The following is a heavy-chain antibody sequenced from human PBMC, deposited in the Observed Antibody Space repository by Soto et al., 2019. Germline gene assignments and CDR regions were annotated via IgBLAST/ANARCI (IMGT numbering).Heavy chain of an antibody. Sequence: QVQLVESGGGVVQPGRSLRLSCAASGFTFSNYGMQWLRQAPGEGLQWVAAISSDGRNTDYLHSVKGRFTISRDNSKNTLYLQMNSRRPEDTAVYYCAKDRIPIWLCVGIYEDGGQGNMAIVSS. CDR1: GFTFSNYG. CDR2: ISSDGRNT. D-gene: IGHD3-22*01. CDR3: AKDRIPIWLCVGIYED. J-gene: IGHJ4*02. V-gene: IGHV3-30*18.